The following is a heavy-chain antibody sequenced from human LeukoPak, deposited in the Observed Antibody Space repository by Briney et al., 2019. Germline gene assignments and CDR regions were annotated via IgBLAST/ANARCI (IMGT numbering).Heavy chain of an antibody. Sequence: ASVKVSCKASGGTFSSYAISWVRQAPGQGLEWMGWISAYNGNTNYAQKLQGRVTMTTDTSTSTAYMELRSLRSDDTAVYYCARDERYAFDIWGQGTMVTVSS. J-gene: IGHJ3*02. V-gene: IGHV1-18*01. CDR1: GGTFSSYA. CDR3: ARDERYAFDI. CDR2: ISAYNGNT.